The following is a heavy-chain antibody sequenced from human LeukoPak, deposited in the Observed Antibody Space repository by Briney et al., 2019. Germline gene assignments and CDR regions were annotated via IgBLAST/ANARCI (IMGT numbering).Heavy chain of an antibody. CDR3: ASFRYGSGTHYFDY. CDR2: MYYSGNI. V-gene: IGHV4-39*01. Sequence: SETLSLTCTVSGGSISSTTYYWGWIRQPPGKGLEWIGSMYYSGNIYYNPSLKSRVTISVDTSKNQFSLKLKSVTAADTAVYYCASFRYGSGTHYFDYWGQGTLVTVSS. CDR1: GGSISSTTYY. J-gene: IGHJ4*02. D-gene: IGHD3-10*01.